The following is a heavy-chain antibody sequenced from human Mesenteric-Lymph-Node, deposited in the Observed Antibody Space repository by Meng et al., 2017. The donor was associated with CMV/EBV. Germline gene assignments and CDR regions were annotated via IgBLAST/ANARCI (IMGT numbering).Heavy chain of an antibody. CDR1: GFTLDDYA. D-gene: IGHD1-26*01. Sequence: GESLKISCAASGFTLDDYAMSWVRQAPGKGLVWVSRINSDGSSTSYADSVKGRFTISRDNAKNTLYLQMNSLRAEDTAVYYCASPHSGSYYFDYWGQGTLVTVSS. V-gene: IGHV3-74*01. CDR3: ASPHSGSYYFDY. J-gene: IGHJ4*02. CDR2: INSDGSST.